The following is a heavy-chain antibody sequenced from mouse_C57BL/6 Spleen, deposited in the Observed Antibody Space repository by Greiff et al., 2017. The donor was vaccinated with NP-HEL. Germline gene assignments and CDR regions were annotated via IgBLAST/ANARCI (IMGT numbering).Heavy chain of an antibody. V-gene: IGHV1-18*01. D-gene: IGHD2-4*01. CDR2: INPNNGGT. J-gene: IGHJ1*03. CDR3: ARSPIYYDYDGYFDV. Sequence: EVQLQQSGPELVKPGASVKIPCKASGYTFTDYNMDWVKQSHGKSLEWIGDINPNNGGTIYNQKFKGKATLTVDKSSSTAYMELRSLTSEDTAVYYCARSPIYYDYDGYFDVWGTGTTVTVSS. CDR1: GYTFTDYN.